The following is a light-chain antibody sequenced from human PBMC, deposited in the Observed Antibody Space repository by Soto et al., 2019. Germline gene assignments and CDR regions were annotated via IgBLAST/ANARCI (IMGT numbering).Light chain of an antibody. CDR2: DNS. V-gene: IGLV1-51*01. Sequence: QSVLTQPPSVSAAPGQKVTISCSGSSSNIGNEYVFWYQQLPGTAPKLLIYDNSKRPSGIPDRFSGSRSGTSASLGITGLQTGDEAVYYCGSWDDSLDALVFGGGTKLTVL. J-gene: IGLJ3*02. CDR3: GSWDDSLDALV. CDR1: SSNIGNEY.